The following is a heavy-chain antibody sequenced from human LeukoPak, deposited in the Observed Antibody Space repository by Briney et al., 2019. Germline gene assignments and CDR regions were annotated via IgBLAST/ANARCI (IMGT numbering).Heavy chain of an antibody. V-gene: IGHV1-46*01. D-gene: IGHD4-17*01. CDR2: INPSGGST. J-gene: IGHJ6*02. Sequence: ASVKVSCKASGYTFTGYYMHWVRQAPGQGLEWMGIINPSGGSTSYAQKFQGRVTMTRDTSTSTVYMELSSLRSEDTAVYYCASRTVREYYYYYYGMDVWGQGTTVTVSS. CDR1: GYTFTGYY. CDR3: ASRTVREYYYYYYGMDV.